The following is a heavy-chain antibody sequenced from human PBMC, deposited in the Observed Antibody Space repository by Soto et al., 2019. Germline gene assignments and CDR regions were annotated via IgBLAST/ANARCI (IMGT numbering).Heavy chain of an antibody. CDR1: GFTFSSYW. J-gene: IGHJ6*02. Sequence: GGSLRLSCAASGFTFSSYWMSWVRQAPGKGLEWVANIKQDGSEKYYVDSVKGRFTISRDNAKNSLYLQMNSLRAEDTAVYYCERGLQLVGWYYYYGMDVWGQGTTVTVSS. V-gene: IGHV3-7*01. CDR3: ERGLQLVGWYYYYGMDV. D-gene: IGHD6-13*01. CDR2: IKQDGSEK.